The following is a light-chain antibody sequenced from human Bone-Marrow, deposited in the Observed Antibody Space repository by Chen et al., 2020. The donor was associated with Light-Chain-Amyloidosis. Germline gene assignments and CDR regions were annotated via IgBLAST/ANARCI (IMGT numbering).Light chain of an antibody. CDR3: QQYGFSPPWT. CDR2: RAS. Sequence: EIVMTQSPATLSVSPGESATLSCRASQSVGDNLAWYQQRPGQAPRLLIYRASTRATGIPARFSGIGSGTDFTHTISRLEPEDVAVYYCQQYGFSPPWTFGQGTKVEIK. J-gene: IGKJ1*01. CDR1: QSVGDN. V-gene: IGKV3-15*01.